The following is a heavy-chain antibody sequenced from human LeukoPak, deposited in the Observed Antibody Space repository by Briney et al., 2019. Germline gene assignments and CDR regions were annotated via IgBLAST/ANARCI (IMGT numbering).Heavy chain of an antibody. CDR2: ISWNSGSI. D-gene: IGHD3-3*01. J-gene: IGHJ4*02. Sequence: GGSLRLSCAASGFTFDDYAMHWVRQAPGKGLEWVSGISWNSGSIGYADSVKGRFTISRDNAKNSLYLQMNSLRPEDTAVYYCTRTRMYDFSLDYWGRGTLVTVSS. CDR1: GFTFDDYA. V-gene: IGHV3-9*01. CDR3: TRTRMYDFSLDY.